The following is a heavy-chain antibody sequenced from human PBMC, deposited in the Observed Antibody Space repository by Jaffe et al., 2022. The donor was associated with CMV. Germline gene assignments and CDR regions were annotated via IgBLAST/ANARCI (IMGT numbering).Heavy chain of an antibody. D-gene: IGHD6-13*01. Sequence: EVQLVESGGGLVKPGGSLRLSCAASGFTFSSYSMNWVRQAPGKGLEWVSSISSSSSYIYYADSVKGRFTISRDNAKNSLYLQMNSLRAEDTAVYYCARDSPPNWSSSWPFDYWGQGTLVTVSS. CDR1: GFTFSSYS. V-gene: IGHV3-21*01. CDR2: ISSSSSYI. J-gene: IGHJ4*02. CDR3: ARDSPPNWSSSWPFDY.